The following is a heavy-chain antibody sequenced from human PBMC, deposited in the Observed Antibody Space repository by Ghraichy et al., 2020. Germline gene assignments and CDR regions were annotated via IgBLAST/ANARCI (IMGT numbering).Heavy chain of an antibody. Sequence: SLRLSCAASGFTFDEYAIHWVRQGPGKGLEWVSGISWNSAARGYADSVKGRFTISRDNAKNSVYLQLNSLGPEDTALYYCAREYLPHSAGWYSHFDYWGQGALVTVSS. CDR3: AREYLPHSAGWYSHFDY. V-gene: IGHV3-9*01. D-gene: IGHD6-19*01. J-gene: IGHJ4*02. CDR2: ISWNSAAR. CDR1: GFTFDEYA.